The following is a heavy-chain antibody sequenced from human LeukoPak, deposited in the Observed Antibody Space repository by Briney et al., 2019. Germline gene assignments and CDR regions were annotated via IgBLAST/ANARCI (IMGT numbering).Heavy chain of an antibody. Sequence: PSETLSLTCAVYGGSFSGYYWSWIRQPPGKGLEWIGEINHSGSTNYNPSLKSRVTISVDTSKNQFSLKLSSVTAADTAVYYCARHGAAAAGTSSESYYYYMDVWGKGTTVTISS. V-gene: IGHV4-34*01. CDR2: INHSGST. D-gene: IGHD6-13*01. CDR3: ARHGAAAAGTSSESYYYYMDV. J-gene: IGHJ6*03. CDR1: GGSFSGYY.